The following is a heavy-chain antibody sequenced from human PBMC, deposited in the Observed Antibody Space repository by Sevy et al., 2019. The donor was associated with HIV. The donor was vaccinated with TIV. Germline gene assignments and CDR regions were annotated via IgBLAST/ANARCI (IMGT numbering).Heavy chain of an antibody. J-gene: IGHJ3*01. CDR1: GLPFSSYA. CDR2: ISYDARNE. V-gene: IGHV3-30*04. CDR3: AKALNPALESMIEVIFRSLKGFDV. Sequence: GGSLRLSCAASGLPFSSYAMHWVRQGPGKGLEWVAVISYDARNEAYADSVKGRFTISRDNSKNTLYLQMNSLRADDTAVYYCAKALNPALESMIEVIFRSLKGFDVWGQGTMVTVSS. D-gene: IGHD3-22*01.